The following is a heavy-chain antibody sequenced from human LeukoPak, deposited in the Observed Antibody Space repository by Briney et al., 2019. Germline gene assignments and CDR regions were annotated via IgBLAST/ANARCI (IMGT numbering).Heavy chain of an antibody. D-gene: IGHD6-19*01. V-gene: IGHV5-51*01. CDR2: IYPGDSDT. J-gene: IGHJ3*02. CDR1: GYSFTSYW. Sequence: GESLKTSCKGSGYSFTSYWIGWVRQMSGKGLECMGVIYPGDSDTRYSPSFQGQVTISADKSINTAYLQWSSLKASDTAMYYCARRIVVAGSYAFNIWGQGTMVTVSS. CDR3: ARRIVVAGSYAFNI.